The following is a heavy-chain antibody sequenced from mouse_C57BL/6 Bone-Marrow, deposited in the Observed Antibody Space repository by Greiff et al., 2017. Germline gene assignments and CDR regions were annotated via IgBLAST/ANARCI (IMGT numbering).Heavy chain of an antibody. V-gene: IGHV5-17*01. CDR1: GFTFSDYG. CDR2: ISSGSSTI. J-gene: IGHJ3*01. CDR3: ARPYCYGSSPWFAY. Sequence: EVKLMESGGGLVKPGASLKLSCAASGFTFSDYGMHWVRQAPGKGLEWVAYISSGSSTIYYADTVKGRFTFSRDNATNTLFLQMTSLRSEDTAMYYCARPYCYGSSPWFAYWGRGTVVTVSA. D-gene: IGHD1-1*01.